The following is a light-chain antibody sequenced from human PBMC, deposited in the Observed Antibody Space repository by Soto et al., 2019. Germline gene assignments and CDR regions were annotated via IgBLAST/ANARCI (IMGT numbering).Light chain of an antibody. CDR2: EAS. Sequence: EIVVTQSPATLSVSPVERATLSCRASQSVNGRLAWYQQKPGQAPRFLIFEASTRATGIPARFSGSGSGTDFTLTISSLQSEDFAVYYCQQYYKWPFAFGPGTKVDF. CDR3: QQYYKWPFA. V-gene: IGKV3-15*01. CDR1: QSVNGR. J-gene: IGKJ3*01.